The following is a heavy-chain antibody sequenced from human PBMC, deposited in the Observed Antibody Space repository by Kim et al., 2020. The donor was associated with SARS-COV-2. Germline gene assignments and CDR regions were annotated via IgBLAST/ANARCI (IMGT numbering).Heavy chain of an antibody. CDR1: GGSISSYY. Sequence: SETLSLTCTVSGGSISSYYWSWIRQPPGKGLEWIGYIYYSGSTNYNPSLKSRVTISVDTSKNQFSLKLSSVTAADTAVYYCARGGGSREVLEWFLWADYYYYGMDVWGQGTTVTVSS. J-gene: IGHJ6*02. CDR3: ARGGGSREVLEWFLWADYYYYGMDV. D-gene: IGHD3-3*01. V-gene: IGHV4-59*13. CDR2: IYYSGST.